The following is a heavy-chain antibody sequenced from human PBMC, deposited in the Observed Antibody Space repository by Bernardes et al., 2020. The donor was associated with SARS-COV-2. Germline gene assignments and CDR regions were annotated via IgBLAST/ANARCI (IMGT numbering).Heavy chain of an antibody. Sequence: GGSLRLSCAASGFTFSSYSMNWVRQAPGKGLEWVSSISSSSSYIYYADSVKGRFTISRDNAKNSLYLQMNSLRAEDTAVYYCARDQVSMIVVVQPNPFDIWGQGTMVTVSS. D-gene: IGHD3-22*01. CDR1: GFTFSSYS. CDR2: ISSSSSYI. V-gene: IGHV3-21*01. J-gene: IGHJ3*02. CDR3: ARDQVSMIVVVQPNPFDI.